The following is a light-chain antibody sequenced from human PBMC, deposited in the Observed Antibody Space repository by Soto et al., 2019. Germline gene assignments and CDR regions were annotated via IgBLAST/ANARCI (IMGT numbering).Light chain of an antibody. V-gene: IGKV1-8*01. J-gene: IGKJ2*01. CDR2: AAS. Sequence: AIRMTQSPSSLSASTGDRVTITCRASQGISSYLAWYQQKPGKAPKLLIYAASTLQSGVPSRFSGSGSGTDFTLTISCLQSEDFATYYCQQYDTSATFGQGTKLEIK. CDR3: QQYDTSAT. CDR1: QGISSY.